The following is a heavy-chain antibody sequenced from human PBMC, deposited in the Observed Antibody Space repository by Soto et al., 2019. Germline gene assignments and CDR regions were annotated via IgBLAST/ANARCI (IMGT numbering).Heavy chain of an antibody. V-gene: IGHV1-69*01. CDR2: FIPLFGTA. Sequence: QVQLVQSGAEVQKPGSSVKVSCRAARGSFSASGFSWVRQAPGQGLEWVGGFIPLFGTANYAPKFQDRVTMPAAESTSTVYMALSSLKSEDTAMYCCARSGYSYGPNIDWGQGTLVTVSS. CDR1: RGSFSASG. D-gene: IGHD5-18*01. J-gene: IGHJ4*02. CDR3: ARSGYSYGPNID.